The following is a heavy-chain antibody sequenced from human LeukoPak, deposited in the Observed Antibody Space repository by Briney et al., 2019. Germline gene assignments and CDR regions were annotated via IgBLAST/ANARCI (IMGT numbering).Heavy chain of an antibody. CDR2: ISGHNGNT. V-gene: IGHV1-18*04. D-gene: IGHD3-10*01. CDR1: GYTFSNFG. CDR3: ARGQVLLWFGESPRSFDY. J-gene: IGHJ4*02. Sequence: ASVKVSCRASGYTFSNFGIGWVRQAPGQGLEWMGWISGHNGNTNYAQNLQGRVTMTTDTSTSTAYMELRSLRSDDTAVYYCARGQVLLWFGESPRSFDYWGQGTLVTVSS.